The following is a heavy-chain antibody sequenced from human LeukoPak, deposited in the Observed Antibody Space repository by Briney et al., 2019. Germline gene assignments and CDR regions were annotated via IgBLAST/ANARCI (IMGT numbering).Heavy chain of an antibody. CDR1: GFTFSINW. Sequence: GGSLRLSCAASGFTFSINWMIWVRQAPGKGLEWVAYINPDGSERYYVDSVRGRFTISRDNAKSSLYLQMNSLRDEDSAVYYCATRAYGAPFHWGRGTLITVSS. CDR3: ATRAYGAPFH. J-gene: IGHJ4*02. CDR2: INPDGSER. D-gene: IGHD4/OR15-4a*01. V-gene: IGHV3-7*01.